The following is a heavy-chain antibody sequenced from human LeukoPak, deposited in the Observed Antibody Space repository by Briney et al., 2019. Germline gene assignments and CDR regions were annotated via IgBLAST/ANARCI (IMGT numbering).Heavy chain of an antibody. J-gene: IGHJ4*02. CDR2: ISYDGSNK. CDR1: GFTFSSYA. D-gene: IGHD3-22*01. CDR3: ARDGDYYDSSGYTYYFDY. V-gene: IGHV3-30-3*01. Sequence: GGSLKLSCAASGFTFSSYAMHWVRQAPGKGLEWVAVISYDGSNKYYADSVKGRFTIPRDNSKNTLYLQMNSLRAEDTAVYYCARDGDYYDSSGYTYYFDYWGQGTLVTVSS.